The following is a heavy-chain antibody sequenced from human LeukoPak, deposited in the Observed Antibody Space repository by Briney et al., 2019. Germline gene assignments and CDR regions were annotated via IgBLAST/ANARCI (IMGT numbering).Heavy chain of an antibody. CDR3: AKETTFYYDSSGYWGY. V-gene: IGHV3-23*01. J-gene: IGHJ4*02. D-gene: IGHD3-22*01. Sequence: SGGSLRLSCVASGFTFSNYAMSWVRQAPGKGLEWVSAISGSGSSTYYADSVKGRFTISRDNSKNTVYLQMNSLRAEDTAVYYCAKETTFYYDSSGYWGYWGQGTLVTVSS. CDR2: ISGSGSST. CDR1: GFTFSNYA.